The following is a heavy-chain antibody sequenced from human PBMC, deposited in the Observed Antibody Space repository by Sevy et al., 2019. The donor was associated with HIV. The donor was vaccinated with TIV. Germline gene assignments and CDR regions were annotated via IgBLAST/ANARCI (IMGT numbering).Heavy chain of an antibody. V-gene: IGHV3-30-3*01. Sequence: GGSLRLSCAASGFTFNDYALHWVRQAPGKGLEWVAIISSDGDNTYYADTVKGRFTISRDNSKNTVYLQMNRLRAEDTAFYYWVREGAPYRNIRYCSGNNCFYNWFDPWGQGTLVTVSS. J-gene: IGHJ5*02. CDR1: GFTFNDYA. D-gene: IGHD2-15*01. CDR3: VREGAPYRNIRYCSGNNCFYNWFDP. CDR2: ISSDGDNT.